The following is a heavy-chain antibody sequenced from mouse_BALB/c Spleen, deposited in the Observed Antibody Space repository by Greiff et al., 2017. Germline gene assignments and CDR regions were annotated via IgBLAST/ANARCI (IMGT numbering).Heavy chain of an antibody. Sequence: EVQLQQSGAELVRSGASVKLSCTASGFNITDYYMHWVKQRPEQGLEWIGWIDPENGDTEYAPKFQGKATMTADTSSNTAYLQLSSLTSEDTAVYYCNAYGNYEDWGQGTTLTVSS. CDR1: GFNITDYY. CDR2: IDPENGDT. V-gene: IGHV14-4*02. D-gene: IGHD2-1*01. CDR3: NAYGNYED. J-gene: IGHJ2*01.